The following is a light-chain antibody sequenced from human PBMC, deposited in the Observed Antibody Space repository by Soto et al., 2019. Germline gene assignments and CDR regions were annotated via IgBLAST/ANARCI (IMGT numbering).Light chain of an antibody. CDR2: CAS. Sequence: DIVLTQSPLSLPVTPGEPASISCRSSQSLLQSNGNNHVDWYLQRPGQSPQLLLYCASSLASGVPDRFSGSGSGTEFSLEISRVEAEDVGVYYCLQAAQRPLTFGQGTRLESK. V-gene: IGKV2-28*01. J-gene: IGKJ5*01. CDR1: QSLLQSNGNNH. CDR3: LQAAQRPLT.